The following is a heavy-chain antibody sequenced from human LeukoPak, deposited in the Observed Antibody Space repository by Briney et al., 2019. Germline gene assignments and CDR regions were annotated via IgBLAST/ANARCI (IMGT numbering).Heavy chain of an antibody. Sequence: PSQTLSLTCTVSGGSINSGSYYWSWIRQPAGTGLEWIGRIYTSGSTNYNPSLKSRVTISLDTSKNQFSLKLSSVTAADTAVYYCARDAGGIAARDYFDYWGQGTLVTVSS. CDR1: GGSINSGSYY. J-gene: IGHJ4*02. CDR2: IYTSGST. D-gene: IGHD6-13*01. CDR3: ARDAGGIAARDYFDY. V-gene: IGHV4-61*02.